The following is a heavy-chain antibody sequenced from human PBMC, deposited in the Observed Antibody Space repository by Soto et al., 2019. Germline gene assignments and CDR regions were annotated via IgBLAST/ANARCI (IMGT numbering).Heavy chain of an antibody. J-gene: IGHJ6*03. D-gene: IGHD1-1*01. CDR1: GFTFSSYW. V-gene: IGHV3-7*01. CDR2: IKQDGSVK. CDR3: ARDSQLERREPNYYYYMDV. Sequence: GGSLSLSCEASGFTFSSYWMSWVRQAPGRGLEWVANIKQDGSVKYYVDSVKGRFTISRDNAKNSLYLQMNSLRAEDTAVYYCARDSQLERREPNYYYYMDVWGKGTTVTVSS.